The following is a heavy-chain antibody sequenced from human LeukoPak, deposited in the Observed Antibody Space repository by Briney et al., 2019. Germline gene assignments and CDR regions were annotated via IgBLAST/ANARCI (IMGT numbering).Heavy chain of an antibody. Sequence: GGSLRLSCAASGFTFSSYSMNWVRQAPGKGLEWVSSISSSSSYIYYAASVKGRFTISRDNAKNSLYLQMNSLRAEDTAVYYCARSRSSGWYYFDYWGQGTLVTVSS. D-gene: IGHD6-19*01. CDR2: ISSSSSYI. V-gene: IGHV3-21*01. CDR3: ARSRSSGWYYFDY. J-gene: IGHJ4*02. CDR1: GFTFSSYS.